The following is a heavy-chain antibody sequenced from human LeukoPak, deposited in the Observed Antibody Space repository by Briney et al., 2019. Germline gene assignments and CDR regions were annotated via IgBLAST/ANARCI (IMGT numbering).Heavy chain of an antibody. CDR3: ARGVAAAGTTLDY. Sequence: GGSLRLSCAASGFTVSSSYMTWVRQAPGKGLEWVSVIYSGGTTYYADSVKGRFTISRDNSKNTLYLQMNSLRDEDTAVYYCARGVAAAGTTLDYWGQGSLVTVSS. CDR2: IYSGGTT. CDR1: GFTVSSSY. V-gene: IGHV3-66*01. D-gene: IGHD6-13*01. J-gene: IGHJ4*02.